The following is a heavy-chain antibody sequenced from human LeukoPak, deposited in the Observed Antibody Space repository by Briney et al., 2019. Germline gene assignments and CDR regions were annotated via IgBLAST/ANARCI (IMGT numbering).Heavy chain of an antibody. Sequence: RASVKVSCKASGYTFTDYYMHWVRQAPGQGLEWMGWINPNSGGTNYAQKFQGRVTMTRDTSISTPYMELSWLRSDDTAVYYCARALYTSRSYLATFSPTNFDYWGQGTLVTVSS. V-gene: IGHV1-2*02. CDR1: GYTFTDYY. CDR3: ARALYTSRSYLATFSPTNFDY. CDR2: INPNSGGT. D-gene: IGHD6-13*01. J-gene: IGHJ4*02.